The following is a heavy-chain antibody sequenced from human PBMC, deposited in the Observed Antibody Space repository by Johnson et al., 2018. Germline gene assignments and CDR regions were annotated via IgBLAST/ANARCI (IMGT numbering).Heavy chain of an antibody. V-gene: IGHV4-59*01. D-gene: IGHD3-16*01. CDR2: IDYSGST. CDR1: GGSISSYY. Sequence: QVQLQESGPGLVKPSETLSLTCTVSGGSISSYYWSWIRQPPGKGLERIGYIDYSGSTNHNPSLTSRVTISVDTSKNQFSLNLSSVSAADTAVYYCARAGLGMDAFDIWGQGTMVTVSS. J-gene: IGHJ3*02. CDR3: ARAGLGMDAFDI.